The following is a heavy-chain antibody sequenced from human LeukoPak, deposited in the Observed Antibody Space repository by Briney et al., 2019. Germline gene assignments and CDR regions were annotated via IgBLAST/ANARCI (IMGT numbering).Heavy chain of an antibody. V-gene: IGHV4-30-4*01. CDR2: IYYSGST. J-gene: IGHJ4*02. D-gene: IGHD3-22*01. Sequence: WIGYIYYSGSTYYNPSLKSRVTISVDTSKNQFSLKLSSVTAADTAVYYCAGYDSSGYLDYWGQGTLVTVSS. CDR3: AGYDSSGYLDY.